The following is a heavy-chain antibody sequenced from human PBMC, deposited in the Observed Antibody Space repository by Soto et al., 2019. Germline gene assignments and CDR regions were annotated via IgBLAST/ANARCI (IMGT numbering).Heavy chain of an antibody. CDR3: XXXXXXXTTLFDY. CDR2: ISAYNGNT. D-gene: IGHD3-16*01. J-gene: IGHJ4*02. CDR1: GYTFTSYG. V-gene: IGHV1-18*01. Sequence: QVQLVQSGAEVKKPGASVKVSCKASGYTFTSYGISWVRQAPGQGLEWMGWISAYNGNTNYAQKLQGRVTMTTDTXXXTXXXXXXXXXXXXXXXXXXXXXXXXXTTLFDYWGQGTLVTVSS.